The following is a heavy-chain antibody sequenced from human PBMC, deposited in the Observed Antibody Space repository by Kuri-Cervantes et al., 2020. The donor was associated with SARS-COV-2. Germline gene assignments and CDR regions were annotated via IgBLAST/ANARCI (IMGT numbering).Heavy chain of an antibody. CDR3: AREVSSEQLVAFDY. V-gene: IGHV4-59*01. D-gene: IGHD6-6*01. CDR1: GGSISSYY. CDR2: IYYSGST. Sequence: ESLKISCTVSGGSISSYYWSWIRQPPGKGLEWIGHIYYSGSTNYNPSLKSRVTISVDTSKNQFSLKLSSVTAADTAVYYCAREVSSEQLVAFDYWGQGTLVTVSS. J-gene: IGHJ4*02.